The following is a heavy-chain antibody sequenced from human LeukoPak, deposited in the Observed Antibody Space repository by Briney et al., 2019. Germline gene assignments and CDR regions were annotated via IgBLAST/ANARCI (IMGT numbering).Heavy chain of an antibody. J-gene: IGHJ4*02. V-gene: IGHV1-18*01. CDR1: GYTFTSYG. Sequence: VASVKVSCKASGYTFTSYGISWVRQAPGQGLEWMGWISAYNGNTNYAQKLQGRVTMTTDTSTSTAYMELRSLRSGDTAVYYCARAGYQIFGVVIPQIDYWGQGTLVTVSS. CDR3: ARAGYQIFGVVIPQIDY. CDR2: ISAYNGNT. D-gene: IGHD3-3*01.